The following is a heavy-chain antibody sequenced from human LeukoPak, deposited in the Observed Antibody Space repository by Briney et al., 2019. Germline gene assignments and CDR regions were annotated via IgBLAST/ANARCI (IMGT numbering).Heavy chain of an antibody. J-gene: IGHJ4*02. Sequence: GGSLRLSCAASGFTFSSYSMNWVRQAPGKGLEWVSSISSSSSYIYYADSVKGRFTISRDNAKNSLYLQMNSLRAEDTAVYYCARGGSEGPDGGDSDYWGQGTLVTVS. CDR2: ISSSSSYI. V-gene: IGHV3-21*01. D-gene: IGHD3-10*01. CDR1: GFTFSSYS. CDR3: ARGGSEGPDGGDSDY.